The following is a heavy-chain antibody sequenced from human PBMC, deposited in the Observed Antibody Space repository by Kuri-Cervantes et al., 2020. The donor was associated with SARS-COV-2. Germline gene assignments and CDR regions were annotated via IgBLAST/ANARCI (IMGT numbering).Heavy chain of an antibody. CDR2: ISWDGGST. J-gene: IGHJ3*02. CDR3: AKPFHDYSDYGGAFDM. D-gene: IGHD4-11*01. Sequence: GESLKISCAASGFTFDDYAMHWVRQAPGKGLEWVSLISWDGGSTYYADSVKGRFTVSRDDSKSTVYLQMNSLRPEDTALYYCAKPFHDYSDYGGAFDMWGPGTVVTVSS. CDR1: GFTFDDYA. V-gene: IGHV3-43D*03.